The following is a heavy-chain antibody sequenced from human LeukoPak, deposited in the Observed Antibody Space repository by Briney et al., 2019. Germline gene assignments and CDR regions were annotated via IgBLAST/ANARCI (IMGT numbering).Heavy chain of an antibody. CDR2: ISNNGGYT. CDR1: GFTFSSSA. Sequence: PGGSLRLSCAASGFTFSSSAMSWVRQAPGKGLEWVSAISNNGGYTYYADSVQGRFTISRDNSKNTLFLQMSSLTAGDTAVYYCAKSAYYDSSGFYREYYFDHWGQGTLVTVSS. J-gene: IGHJ4*02. D-gene: IGHD3-22*01. V-gene: IGHV3-23*01. CDR3: AKSAYYDSSGFYREYYFDH.